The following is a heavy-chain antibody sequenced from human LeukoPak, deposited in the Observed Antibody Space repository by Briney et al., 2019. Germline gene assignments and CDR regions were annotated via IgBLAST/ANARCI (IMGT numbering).Heavy chain of an antibody. J-gene: IGHJ6*03. V-gene: IGHV4-38-2*02. CDR1: GYSISSGYY. Sequence: PSETLSLTCTVSGYSISSGYYWGWIRQPPGKGLEWIGSIHHSGSTYYNPSLKSRVTISVDTSKNQFSLKLSSVTAADTAVYYCARVGDGYNFHYYYYMDVWGNGTTVTVSS. D-gene: IGHD5-24*01. CDR3: ARVGDGYNFHYYYYMDV. CDR2: IHHSGST.